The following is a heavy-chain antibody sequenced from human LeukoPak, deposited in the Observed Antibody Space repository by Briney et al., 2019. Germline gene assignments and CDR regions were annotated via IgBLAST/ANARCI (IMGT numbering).Heavy chain of an antibody. J-gene: IGHJ4*02. CDR2: INTNTGNP. V-gene: IGHV7-4-1*02. CDR3: ARELIFPGRYFDWLSPPVDY. Sequence: GASVKVSCKASGYTFTSYAMNWVRQAPGQGLEWMGWINTNTGNPTYAQGFTGRFVFSLDTSVSTAYLQISSLKAEDTAVYYCARELIFPGRYFDWLSPPVDYWGQGTLVTVSS. CDR1: GYTFTSYA. D-gene: IGHD3-9*01.